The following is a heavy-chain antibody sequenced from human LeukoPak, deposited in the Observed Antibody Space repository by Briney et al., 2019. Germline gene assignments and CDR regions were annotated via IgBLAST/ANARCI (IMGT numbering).Heavy chain of an antibody. J-gene: IGHJ4*02. CDR2: ISSSSSYI. D-gene: IGHD3-3*01. CDR1: GFTFSSYS. Sequence: GGSLRLSCAASGFTFSSYSMNWVRQAPGKGLEWVSSISSSSSYIYYADSVRGRFTISRDNAKNSLYLQMNSLRAEDTAVYYCARVQSPPALRFLEWLPKTYYFDYWGQGTLVTVSS. CDR3: ARVQSPPALRFLEWLPKTYYFDY. V-gene: IGHV3-21*01.